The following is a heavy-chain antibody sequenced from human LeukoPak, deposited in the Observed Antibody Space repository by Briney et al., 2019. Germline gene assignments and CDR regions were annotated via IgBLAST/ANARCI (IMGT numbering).Heavy chain of an antibody. CDR1: GGTFSSYA. V-gene: IGHV1-69*13. CDR3: ARGPQNSGSYWSLFYYFDY. Sequence: LRASVKVSCKASGGTFSSYAISWVRQAPGQGLEWMGGIIPIFGTANYAQKFQGRVTITADESTSTAYMELSSLRSEDTAVYYCARGPQNSGSYWSLFYYFDYWGQGTLVTVSS. CDR2: IIPIFGTA. D-gene: IGHD1-26*01. J-gene: IGHJ4*02.